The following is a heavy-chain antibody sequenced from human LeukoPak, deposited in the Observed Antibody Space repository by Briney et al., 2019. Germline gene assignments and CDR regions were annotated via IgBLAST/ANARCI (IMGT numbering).Heavy chain of an antibody. J-gene: IGHJ4*02. CDR2: IYNSGGI. V-gene: IGHV4-59*01. CDR3: ARTSGYTYFDY. D-gene: IGHD5-12*01. Sequence: SETLSLTCTVSGGSISSNYWSWIRQPPGKGLEWIGYIYNSGGINYNPSLKSRVAISVDTSKNQFSLKLNSMTAADTAVYYCARTSGYTYFDYWGQGTLVTVSS. CDR1: GGSISSNY.